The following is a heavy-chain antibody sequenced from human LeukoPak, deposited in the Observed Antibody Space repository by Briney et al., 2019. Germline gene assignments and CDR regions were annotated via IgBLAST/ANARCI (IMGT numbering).Heavy chain of an antibody. J-gene: IGHJ4*02. CDR2: VSKDGRVK. CDR3: ARDLMWLVDY. Sequence: GGSLRLSCAASGFTFSNYDTHWARQAPGEGLEWLAYVSKDGRVKHYADSVKDRFTASRDNSANTVYLQMNSLRPEDTAVYYCARDLMWLVDYWGQGTLLTVSS. V-gene: IGHV3-30*03. CDR1: GFTFSNYD. D-gene: IGHD6-19*01.